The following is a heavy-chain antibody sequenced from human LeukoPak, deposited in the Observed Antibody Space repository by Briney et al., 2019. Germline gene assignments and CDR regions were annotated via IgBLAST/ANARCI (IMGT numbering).Heavy chain of an antibody. CDR3: ARGRYDSSGSWYFDY. J-gene: IGHJ4*02. Sequence: PGGSLRLSCAASGFTVSNNYMNWVRQAPGEGLEWVSILYSGGNTYYADSVKGRFAISRDNSKNTLYLQMNSLRAEDTAVYYCARGRYDSSGSWYFDYWGQGTLVTASS. CDR2: LYSGGNT. V-gene: IGHV3-53*01. D-gene: IGHD3-22*01. CDR1: GFTVSNNY.